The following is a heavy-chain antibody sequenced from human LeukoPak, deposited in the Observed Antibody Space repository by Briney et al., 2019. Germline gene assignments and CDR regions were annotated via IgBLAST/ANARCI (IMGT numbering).Heavy chain of an antibody. V-gene: IGHV3-11*04. D-gene: IGHD4-11*01. Sequence: PGGSLRLSCVASGFTFSDYYMSWIRQAPGKGLEWVSYISGSGSTIYYADSVKGRFTISRDNSKNTLYLQMNSLRAEDTAVYYCAKDGIYSNYAGYYYYYMDVWGKGTTVTVSS. CDR1: GFTFSDYY. CDR2: ISGSGSTI. J-gene: IGHJ6*03. CDR3: AKDGIYSNYAGYYYYYMDV.